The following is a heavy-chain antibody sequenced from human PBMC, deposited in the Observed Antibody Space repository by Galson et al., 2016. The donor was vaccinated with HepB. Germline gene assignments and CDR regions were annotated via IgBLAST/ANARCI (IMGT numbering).Heavy chain of an antibody. CDR1: GDRVSSNGVN. D-gene: IGHD6-13*01. CDR3: ARRGSKEKGYFDL. Sequence: CALPGDRVSSNGVNRNWNRQSPSRGLEWLGRTYYRSKRYNDYAVSVKSRMTINPDTSKNQFSLQLNSVTPEDTAVYYCARRGSKEKGYFDLWGRGTLVTVSS. V-gene: IGHV6-1*01. CDR2: TYYRSKRYN. J-gene: IGHJ2*01.